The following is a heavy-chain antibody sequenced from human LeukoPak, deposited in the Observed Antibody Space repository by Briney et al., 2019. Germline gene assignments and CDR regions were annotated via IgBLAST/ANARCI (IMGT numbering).Heavy chain of an antibody. D-gene: IGHD1-7*01. CDR3: ARGYNWNYGFRGTHYFYFDL. CDR2: INHVGNI. V-gene: IGHV4-34*01. J-gene: IGHJ2*01. CDR1: GGSFRGYV. Sequence: PSETLSLTCAVSGGSFRGYVWSWIRQSPQKGLEWLGDINHVGNIKYNPSLLGRIRLSGDSSSDRFSLRLNSVTATDTAVYYCARGYNWNYGFRGTHYFYFDLWGPGTLVTVSS.